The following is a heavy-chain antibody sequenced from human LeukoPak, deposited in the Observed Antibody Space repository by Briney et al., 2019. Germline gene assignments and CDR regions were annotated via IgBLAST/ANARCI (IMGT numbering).Heavy chain of an antibody. Sequence: GGSLRLSCVVSGFTFNNHWMSWVRQAPGKGPEWVATIKTDGSEKYYVDSVKGRFTISRDNAKNSLYLRMNSLRAEDTAVYYCARREDYYDSSGHYHMDVWGKGTTVTVSS. CDR1: GFTFNNHW. CDR3: ARREDYYDSSGHYHMDV. J-gene: IGHJ6*03. CDR2: IKTDGSEK. D-gene: IGHD3-22*01. V-gene: IGHV3-7*01.